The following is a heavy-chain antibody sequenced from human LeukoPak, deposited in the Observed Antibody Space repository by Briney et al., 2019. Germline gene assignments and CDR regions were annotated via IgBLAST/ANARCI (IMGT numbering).Heavy chain of an antibody. V-gene: IGHV4-38-2*02. D-gene: IGHD6-13*01. CDR3: ARDQEAAGTDY. Sequence: PSETLSLTCTVSGYSISSGYYWGWIRQPPGKGLEWIGSIYHSGSTYYNPSLKSRVTISVDTSKNQFSLKLSSVTAADTAVYYCARDQEAAGTDYWGQGTLVTVSS. J-gene: IGHJ4*02. CDR1: GYSISSGYY. CDR2: IYHSGST.